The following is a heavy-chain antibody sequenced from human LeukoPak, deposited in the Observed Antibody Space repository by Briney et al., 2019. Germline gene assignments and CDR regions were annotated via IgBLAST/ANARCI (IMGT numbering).Heavy chain of an antibody. CDR1: GFTFNSYA. D-gene: IGHD1-26*01. J-gene: IGHJ4*02. CDR2: ISYDGSTK. V-gene: IGHV3-30-3*01. Sequence: SLRLYSSASGFTFNSYAMHCVPQAPGQGLEWVAVISYDGSTKYYADSVKGRFTISRDNSKNMLYLQMNSLRAEDTAVYYCAREWELVYWGQGTLVTVSS. CDR3: AREWELVY.